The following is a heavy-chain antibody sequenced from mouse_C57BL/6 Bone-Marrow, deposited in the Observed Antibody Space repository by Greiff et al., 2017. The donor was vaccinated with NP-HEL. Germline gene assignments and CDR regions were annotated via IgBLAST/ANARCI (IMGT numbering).Heavy chain of an antibody. D-gene: IGHD2-5*01. CDR1: GYAFTNYL. J-gene: IGHJ2*01. V-gene: IGHV1-54*01. Sequence: QVQLQQSGAELVRPGTSVKVSCKASGYAFTNYLIEWVKQRPGQGLEWIGVINPGSGGTNYNEKFKGKATLTADKSSSTAYMQLSSLTSEDSAVYFCARSYYSNYCDYWGQGTTLTVSS. CDR3: ARSYYSNYCDY. CDR2: INPGSGGT.